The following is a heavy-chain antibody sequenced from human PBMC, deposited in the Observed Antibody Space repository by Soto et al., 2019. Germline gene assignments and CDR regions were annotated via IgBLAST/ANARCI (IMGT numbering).Heavy chain of an antibody. V-gene: IGHV1-2*04. CDR2: INPNSGGT. D-gene: IGHD6-13*01. CDR1: GYTFTVYY. Sequence: ASVKVSCKASGYTFTVYYMHWVRQAPGQGLEWMGWINPNSGGTNYAQKFQGWVTMTRDTSISTAYMELSRLRSDDTAVYYCAREDSSSQLRNYYYGMDVWGQGTTVTVSS. J-gene: IGHJ6*02. CDR3: AREDSSSQLRNYYYGMDV.